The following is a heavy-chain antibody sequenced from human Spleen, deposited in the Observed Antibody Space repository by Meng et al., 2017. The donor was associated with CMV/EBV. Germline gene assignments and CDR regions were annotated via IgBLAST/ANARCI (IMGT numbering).Heavy chain of an antibody. CDR3: ARDSSGTYQYDF. CDR2: ISASGGST. Sequence: GESLKISCAASGFTFGSYAMSWVRQAPGKGLEWVSAISASGGSTYYADSVKGRFTISRDNAKNSLYLQMDSLRAEDTAFYYCARDSSGTYQYDFWGQGTLVTVSS. J-gene: IGHJ4*02. D-gene: IGHD1-26*01. V-gene: IGHV3-23*01. CDR1: GFTFGSYA.